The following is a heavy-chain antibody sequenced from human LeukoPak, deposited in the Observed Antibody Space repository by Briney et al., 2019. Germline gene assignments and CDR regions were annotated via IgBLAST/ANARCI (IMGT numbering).Heavy chain of an antibody. J-gene: IGHJ4*02. CDR1: GYTLTGYY. V-gene: IGHV1-2*02. Sequence: ASVKVSCKASGYTLTGYYMHWVRQAPGQGLEWMGWINPNSGGTNYAQKFQGRVTMTRDTSISTAYMELSRLRSDDTAVYYCARDGPVAGTNDYWGQGTLVTVSS. CDR2: INPNSGGT. CDR3: ARDGPVAGTNDY. D-gene: IGHD6-19*01.